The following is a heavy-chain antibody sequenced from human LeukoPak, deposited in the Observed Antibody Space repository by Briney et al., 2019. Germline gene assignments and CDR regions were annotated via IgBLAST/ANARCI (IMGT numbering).Heavy chain of an antibody. Sequence: GSLRLSCAASGFTFSSYWMSWIRQPPGKGLEWIGEINHSGSTNYNPSLKSRVTISVDTSKNQFSLKLSSVTAADTAVYYCARGRYYGSGIVFWFDPWGQGTLVTVSS. CDR2: INHSGST. CDR3: ARGRYYGSGIVFWFDP. CDR1: GFTFSSYW. D-gene: IGHD3-10*01. J-gene: IGHJ5*02. V-gene: IGHV4-34*01.